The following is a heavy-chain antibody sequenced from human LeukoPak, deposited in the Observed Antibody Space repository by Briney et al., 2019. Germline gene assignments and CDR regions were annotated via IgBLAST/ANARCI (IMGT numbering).Heavy chain of an antibody. CDR2: IKQDGSEK. CDR1: GFTFSSYG. D-gene: IGHD3-3*01. J-gene: IGHJ4*02. CDR3: ARNDFWSGYSFDY. V-gene: IGHV3-7*01. Sequence: GGSLRLSCAASGFTFSSYGMHWVRQAPGKGLEWVANIKQDGSEKYYVDSVKGRFTISRDNAKNSLYLQMNSLRAEDTAVYYCARNDFWSGYSFDYWGQGTLVTVSS.